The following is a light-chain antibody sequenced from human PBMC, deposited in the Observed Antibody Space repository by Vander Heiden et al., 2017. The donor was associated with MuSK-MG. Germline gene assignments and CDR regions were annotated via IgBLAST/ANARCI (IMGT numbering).Light chain of an antibody. Sequence: QAVVTQEPSLIVSPGGTVTLTCRSSTGAVTSGHYPYWCQQKPGQAPRTLMYDISNRHSWTPARFSGSLLGGKAALTLSGAQPEDEADYYCLLYYGGALVFGGGTKLTVL. CDR2: DIS. CDR3: LLYYGGALV. CDR1: TGAVTSGHY. J-gene: IGLJ3*02. V-gene: IGLV7-46*01.